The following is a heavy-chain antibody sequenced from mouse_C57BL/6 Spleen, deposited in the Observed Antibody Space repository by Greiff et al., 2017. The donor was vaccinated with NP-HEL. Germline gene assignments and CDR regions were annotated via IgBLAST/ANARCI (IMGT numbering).Heavy chain of an antibody. Sequence: QVHVKQPGAELVMPGASVKLSCKASGYTFTSYWMHWVKQRPGQGLEWIGEIDPSDSYTNYNQKFKGKSTLTVDKSSSTAYLLLSSLTSEDSAVYYCARLITTVVAHFDYWGQGTTLTVSS. J-gene: IGHJ2*01. CDR3: ARLITTVVAHFDY. D-gene: IGHD1-1*01. V-gene: IGHV1-69*01. CDR1: GYTFTSYW. CDR2: IDPSDSYT.